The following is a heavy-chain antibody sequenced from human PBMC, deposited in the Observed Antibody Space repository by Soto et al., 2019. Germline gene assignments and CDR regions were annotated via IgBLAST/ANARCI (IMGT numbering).Heavy chain of an antibody. CDR3: AREDSIIIPAVSDF. CDR2: VSKSDYT. V-gene: IGHV3-21*01. D-gene: IGHD2-2*01. CDR1: GFNFNNYG. J-gene: IGHJ4*02. Sequence: LRLSCAVSGFNFNNYGINWVRQAPGKGLEWVSSVSKSDYTYYSDSVKGRFTISRDNAKNSVSLQMNTLRAEDTAVYYCAREDSIIIPAVSDFWGQGTLVTVSS.